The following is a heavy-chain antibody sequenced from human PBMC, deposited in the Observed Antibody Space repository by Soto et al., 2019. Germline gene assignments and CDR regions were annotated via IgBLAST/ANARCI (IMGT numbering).Heavy chain of an antibody. V-gene: IGHV3-33*01. Sequence: GGSLRLSCAASGFTFSSYGMHWVRQAPGKGLEWVAVIWYDGSNKYYADSVKGRFTISRDNSKNTLYLQMNSLRAEDTAVYYCARDFSSSWYFWFDPWGQGTLVTVSS. CDR1: GFTFSSYG. J-gene: IGHJ5*02. CDR2: IWYDGSNK. D-gene: IGHD6-13*01. CDR3: ARDFSSSWYFWFDP.